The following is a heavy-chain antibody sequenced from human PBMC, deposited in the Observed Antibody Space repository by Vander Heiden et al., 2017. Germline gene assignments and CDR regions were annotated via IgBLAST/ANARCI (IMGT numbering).Heavy chain of an antibody. V-gene: IGHV3-33*01. CDR1: GFTFSSYG. CDR3: ARDSGSLNPGTTCAY. D-gene: IGHD1-26*01. J-gene: IGHJ4*02. CDR2: IWYDGSNK. Sequence: QLQLVESGGGVVQPGRSLRLSCAASGFTFSSYGMHWVRQAPGKGLEWVAVIWYDGSNKYYANSVKGRFTISRDNSKNTLYLQMNSLRAEDTAVYYCARDSGSLNPGTTCAYWGQGTLVTVSS.